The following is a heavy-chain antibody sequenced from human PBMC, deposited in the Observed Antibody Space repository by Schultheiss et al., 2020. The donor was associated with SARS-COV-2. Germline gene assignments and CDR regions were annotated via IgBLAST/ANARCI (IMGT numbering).Heavy chain of an antibody. CDR2: LTSSGISI. CDR1: GFTFSSYE. J-gene: IGHJ6*02. V-gene: IGHV3-48*03. Sequence: GGSLRLSCAASGFTFSSYEMNWVRQAPGKGLEWVSSLTSSGISIFYAEFVGGRFTISRDNAKNSLYLQMNNLRADDTAVYYCARMGYDSRGYYSYAMDVWGQGTTVTVSS. CDR3: ARMGYDSRGYYSYAMDV. D-gene: IGHD3-22*01.